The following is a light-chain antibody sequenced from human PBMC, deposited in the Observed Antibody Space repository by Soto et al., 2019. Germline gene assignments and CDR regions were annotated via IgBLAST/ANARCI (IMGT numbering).Light chain of an antibody. CDR3: QQSYSTPIT. V-gene: IGKV1-5*01. Sequence: EIEMTQSPATLSLSVGDRATITCRASQSISSWLAWYQQKPGKAPKLLIYDASSLESGVPSRFSGSGSGTDFTLTISSLQPEDFATYYCQQSYSTPITFGQGTRLEIK. J-gene: IGKJ5*01. CDR2: DAS. CDR1: QSISSW.